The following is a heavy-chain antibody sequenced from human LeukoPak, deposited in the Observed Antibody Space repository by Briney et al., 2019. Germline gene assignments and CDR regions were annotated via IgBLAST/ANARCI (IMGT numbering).Heavy chain of an antibody. Sequence: ASVKVSCKASGYTFTSYDINWVRQATGQGLEWMGWMNPNSGNTGYAQKFQGRVTMTRNTSISTAYMALSSLRSEDTAVYYCATNYVWGSYQFGMDVWGKGTTVTISS. D-gene: IGHD3-16*02. CDR1: GYTFTSYD. V-gene: IGHV1-8*01. CDR3: ATNYVWGSYQFGMDV. CDR2: MNPNSGNT. J-gene: IGHJ6*03.